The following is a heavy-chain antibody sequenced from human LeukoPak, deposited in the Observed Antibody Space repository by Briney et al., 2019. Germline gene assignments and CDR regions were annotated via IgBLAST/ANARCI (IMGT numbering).Heavy chain of an antibody. Sequence: GGSLRLSCVASGFTFSWYRMRWVRQAPGKGLEWVANMKQDGRDSHYVDSVKGRFTISRDYAKKSVYLEMNSLRAEDTAVYYCAFGGVIAWYFDYWGQGTLVTVSS. CDR1: GFTFSWYR. D-gene: IGHD3-16*02. CDR3: AFGGVIAWYFDY. V-gene: IGHV3-7*01. J-gene: IGHJ4*02. CDR2: MKQDGRDS.